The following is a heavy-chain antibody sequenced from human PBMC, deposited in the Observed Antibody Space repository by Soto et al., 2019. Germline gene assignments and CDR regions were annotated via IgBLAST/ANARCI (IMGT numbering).Heavy chain of an antibody. V-gene: IGHV3-21*01. D-gene: IGHD6-13*01. CDR1: GFTFSSYS. CDR3: ARDRSIAAAGTDAFDI. CDR2: ISSSSSYI. Sequence: EVQLVESGGGLVKPGGSLRLSCAASGFTFSSYSMNWVRQAPGKGLEWVSSISSSSSYIYYADSVKARFTISRDNAKNSLYLQMNSLRAEDTAVYYCARDRSIAAAGTDAFDIWGQGTMVTVSS. J-gene: IGHJ3*02.